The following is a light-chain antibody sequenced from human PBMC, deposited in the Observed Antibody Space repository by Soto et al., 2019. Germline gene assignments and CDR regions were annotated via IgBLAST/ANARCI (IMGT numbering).Light chain of an antibody. J-gene: IGKJ1*01. CDR2: GAS. Sequence: GDRVTITCRASQGISHYLAWYQQKPGKPPTLLMYGASTLQSGVPSRFSGSGSGTDFTLTISSLQPEDVAVYYCQRYNSAPRTFGPGTKVDIK. CDR1: QGISHY. V-gene: IGKV1-27*01. CDR3: QRYNSAPRT.